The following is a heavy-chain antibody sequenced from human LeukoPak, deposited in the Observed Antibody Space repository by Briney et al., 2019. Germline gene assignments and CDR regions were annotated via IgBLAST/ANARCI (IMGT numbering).Heavy chain of an antibody. D-gene: IGHD1-26*01. CDR1: GGTFSSYA. J-gene: IGHJ4*02. CDR2: IIPIPGIA. CDR3: ARDGSGSYYFDY. V-gene: IGHV1-69*04. Sequence: VKVSCKASGGTFSSYAISWVRQAPGQGLEWMGRIIPIPGIANYAQKFQGRVTITADKSTSTAYMELSSLRSEDTAVYYCARDGSGSYYFDYWGQGTLVTVSS.